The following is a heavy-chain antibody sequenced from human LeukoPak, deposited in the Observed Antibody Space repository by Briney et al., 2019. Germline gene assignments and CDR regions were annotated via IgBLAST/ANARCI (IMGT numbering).Heavy chain of an antibody. CDR2: IYHSGST. CDR3: ARDRNYDFWSGYSFSLFDP. D-gene: IGHD3-3*01. Sequence: SETLSLTCAVSGGSISSSNWWSWVRQPPGKGLEWIGEIYHSGSTNYNPSLKSRVTISVDKSKNQFSLKLSSVTAADTAVYYCARDRNYDFWSGYSFSLFDPWGQGTLVTVSS. J-gene: IGHJ5*02. CDR1: GGSISSSNW. V-gene: IGHV4-4*02.